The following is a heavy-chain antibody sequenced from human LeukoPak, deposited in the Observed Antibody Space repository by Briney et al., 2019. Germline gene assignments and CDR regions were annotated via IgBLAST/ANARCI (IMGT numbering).Heavy chain of an antibody. CDR1: GFTFSSYA. J-gene: IGHJ4*02. CDR3: ARGDGQGIAAAGLFDY. V-gene: IGHV3-30*04. D-gene: IGHD6-13*01. CDR2: ISYDGSNK. Sequence: GGSLRLSCAASGFTFSSYAMHWVRQAPGKGLEWVAVISYDGSNKYYADSVKGRFTISRGNSKNTLYLQMNSLRAEDTAVYYCARGDGQGIAAAGLFDYWGQGTLVTVSS.